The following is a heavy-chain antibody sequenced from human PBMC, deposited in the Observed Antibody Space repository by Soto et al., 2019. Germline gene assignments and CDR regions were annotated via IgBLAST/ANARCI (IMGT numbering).Heavy chain of an antibody. V-gene: IGHV1-8*01. J-gene: IGHJ5*02. Sequence: ASVKVSCKASGYTLPTYDINWVRQATGQGLEWMGWMNPNSGNTGYAQKFQGRVSMTRDTSISTAYMELSSLRSEDTAVYYCARVRYSDSTSCGNWFDPWGQGTLVTVSS. CDR2: MNPNSGNT. CDR1: GYTLPTYD. CDR3: ARVRYSDSTSCGNWFDP. D-gene: IGHD2-2*01.